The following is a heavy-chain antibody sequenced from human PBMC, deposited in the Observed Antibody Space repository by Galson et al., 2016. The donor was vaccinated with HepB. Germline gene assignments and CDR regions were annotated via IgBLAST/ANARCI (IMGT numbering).Heavy chain of an antibody. CDR2: IYYSGST. CDR3: ARGLVLLWFRKPDAFDF. V-gene: IGHV4-31*03. D-gene: IGHD3-10*01. CDR1: GGSISSGGYY. Sequence: LTCTVSGGSISSGGYYWSWIRQHPGKGLEWIGYIYYSGSTYYTPSLKSRITISVDTSKNRFSLKLSSVTAADTAVYYCARGLVLLWFRKPDAFDFWGQGTMVTVSS. J-gene: IGHJ3*01.